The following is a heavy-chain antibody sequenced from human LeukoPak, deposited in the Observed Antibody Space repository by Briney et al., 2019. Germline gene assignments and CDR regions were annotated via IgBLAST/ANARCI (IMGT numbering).Heavy chain of an antibody. J-gene: IGHJ6*03. CDR3: ARDHDYGDYYYYMDV. CDR1: GFTFSSYA. Sequence: PGGSLRLSCAASGFTFSSYAMHWVRQAPGKGLEWVAVISYDGSNKYYADSVKGRFTISRDNSKNTLYLQMNSLRAEDTAVYYCARDHDYGDYYYYMDVWGKGTTVTVSS. CDR2: ISYDGSNK. V-gene: IGHV3-30*04. D-gene: IGHD4-17*01.